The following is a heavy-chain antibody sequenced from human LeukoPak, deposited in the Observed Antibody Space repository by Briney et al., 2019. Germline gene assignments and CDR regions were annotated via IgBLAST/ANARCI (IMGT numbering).Heavy chain of an antibody. CDR3: ARVRGPDGWFAP. CDR1: GGSIDRSSYY. J-gene: IGHJ5*02. V-gene: IGHV4-39*01. Sequence: SEALSLTCTVSGGSIDRSSYYWGWIRQPPGKGLEWIGSIYYSGNTYYNSSLKSRIAISVNTTKNQVALKLSSVTAADTAVYYCARVRGPDGWFAPWGQGTLVSVSS. CDR2: IYYSGNT.